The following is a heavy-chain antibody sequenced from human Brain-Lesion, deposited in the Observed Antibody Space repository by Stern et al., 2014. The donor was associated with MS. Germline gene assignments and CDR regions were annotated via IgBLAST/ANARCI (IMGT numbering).Heavy chain of an antibody. CDR2: IIPIFGSP. CDR3: AKDGPALVTNWFDP. J-gene: IGHJ5*02. Sequence: AQLVQSGPEVKKPGSSVQGSCKASGGTFGTYPITWLRQPPGQGLEWMGRIIPIFGSPNYAQKFQGRVTITADRSTTTVYMKLSSLKSDDAAVYYCAKDGPALVTNWFDPWGRGTLVTVSS. CDR1: GGTFGTYP. D-gene: IGHD5-18*01. V-gene: IGHV1-69*06.